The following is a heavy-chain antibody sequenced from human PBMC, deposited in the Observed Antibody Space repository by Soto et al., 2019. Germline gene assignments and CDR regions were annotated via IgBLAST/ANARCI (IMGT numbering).Heavy chain of an antibody. CDR1: GYIFTSHG. Sequence: QVQLVQSGAEVKKPGASVKVSCKASGYIFTSHGISWVRQAPGQGLEWMGRISTYNGNTKYAQKLQGRVTMTTDTSASMGYMVLRSLRSTDPARHYCAMDIGKWLACDWGQGTLVTVSS. CDR2: ISTYNGNT. D-gene: IGHD6-19*01. J-gene: IGHJ1*01. CDR3: AMDIGKWLACD. V-gene: IGHV1-18*01.